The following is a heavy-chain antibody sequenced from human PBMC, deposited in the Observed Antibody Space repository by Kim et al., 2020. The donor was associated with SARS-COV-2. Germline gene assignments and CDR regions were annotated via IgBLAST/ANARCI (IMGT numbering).Heavy chain of an antibody. D-gene: IGHD3-10*01. CDR2: INPSGGST. Sequence: ASVKVSCKASVYTFTSYYMHWVRQAPGQGLEWMGIINPSGGSTSYAQKFQGRVTMTRDTSTSTVYMELSSLRSEDTAVYYCARDSIPSPRARDAFDIWGQGTMVTVSS. CDR1: VYTFTSYY. CDR3: ARDSIPSPRARDAFDI. V-gene: IGHV1-46*01. J-gene: IGHJ3*02.